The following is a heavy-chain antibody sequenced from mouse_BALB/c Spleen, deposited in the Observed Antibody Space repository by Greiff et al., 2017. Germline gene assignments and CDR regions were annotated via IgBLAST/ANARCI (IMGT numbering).Heavy chain of an antibody. CDR1: GYSITSDYA. D-gene: IGHD2-1*01. V-gene: IGHV3-2*02. Sequence: EVKLMESGPGLVKPSQSLSLTCTVTGYSITSDYAWNWIRQFPGNKLEWMGYISYSGSTSYNPSLKSRISITRDTSKNQFFLQLNSVTTEDTATYYCARSRDGNYAWFAYWGQGTLVTVSA. CDR2: ISYSGST. J-gene: IGHJ3*01. CDR3: ARSRDGNYAWFAY.